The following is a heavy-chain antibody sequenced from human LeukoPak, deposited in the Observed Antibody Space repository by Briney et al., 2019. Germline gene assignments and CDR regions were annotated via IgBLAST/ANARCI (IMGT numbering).Heavy chain of an antibody. CDR2: INPNSGGA. CDR3: ARELDITAAGTDY. D-gene: IGHD6-13*01. V-gene: IGHV1-2*02. J-gene: IGHJ4*02. CDR1: GYTFTGYY. Sequence: ASVKVSCKASGYTFTGYYVHWVRQAPGQGLEWMGWINPNSGGAKYAQKFQGRVTMTRDTSISTAYLEVSRLTSDDTAVYYCARELDITAAGTDYWGQGTLVTASS.